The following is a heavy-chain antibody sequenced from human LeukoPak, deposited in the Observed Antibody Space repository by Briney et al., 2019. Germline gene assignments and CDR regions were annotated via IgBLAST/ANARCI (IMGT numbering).Heavy chain of an antibody. D-gene: IGHD3-10*01. Sequence: SETLSLTCTVSGGSISSSNDYWGWIRQSPGKGLEWIGTIYYSGSTYYNPSLKSRATISVDTSKNQFSLKLRSVTAADTAVYYYAREVVYGSVPGGFDPWGQGTLVTASS. CDR3: AREVVYGSVPGGFDP. V-gene: IGHV4-39*07. CDR2: IYYSGST. J-gene: IGHJ5*02. CDR1: GGSISSSNDY.